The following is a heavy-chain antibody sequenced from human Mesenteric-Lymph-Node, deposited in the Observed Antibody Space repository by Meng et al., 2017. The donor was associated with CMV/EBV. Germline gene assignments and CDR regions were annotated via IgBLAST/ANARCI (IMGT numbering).Heavy chain of an antibody. CDR1: GFTFSNYW. CDR3: GRGGSTYFDY. D-gene: IGHD6-13*01. CDR2: INTGGTST. Sequence: GESLKISCAASGFTFSNYWIHWVRQAPGQGLAWVSRINTGGTSTYSADSVKGRFTMSRDNARNTLYLQMNSLRAEDTAVYYCGRGGSTYFDYWGQGTLVTVSS. J-gene: IGHJ4*02. V-gene: IGHV3-74*01.